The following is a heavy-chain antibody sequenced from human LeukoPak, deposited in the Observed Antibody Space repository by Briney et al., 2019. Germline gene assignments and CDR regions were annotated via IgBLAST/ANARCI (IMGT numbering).Heavy chain of an antibody. CDR1: GYTFTSNY. Sequence: GASVKVSCKASGYTFTSNYIHWVRQAPGQGLEWMGWISAYNGNTNYAQKLQGRVTMTTDTSTSTAYMELRSLRSDDTAVYYCARGWLAETTVVTPYNYWGQGTLVTVSS. CDR3: ARGWLAETTVVTPYNY. J-gene: IGHJ4*02. D-gene: IGHD4-23*01. V-gene: IGHV1-18*04. CDR2: ISAYNGNT.